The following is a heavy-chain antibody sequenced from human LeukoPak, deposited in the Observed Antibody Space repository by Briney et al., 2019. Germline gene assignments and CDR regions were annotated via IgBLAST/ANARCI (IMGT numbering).Heavy chain of an antibody. Sequence: PGGSLRLSCAASHFTFTTYWMSWLRQAPGKGLEWVANIKPDGSEKYYVDSVKGRFTISRDNAKNSLYLQMNSLRAEDTAVYYCAREPLGGFGELNSELDYWGQGTLVTVSS. D-gene: IGHD3-10*01. J-gene: IGHJ4*02. CDR2: IKPDGSEK. CDR3: AREPLGGFGELNSELDY. V-gene: IGHV3-7*01. CDR1: HFTFTTYW.